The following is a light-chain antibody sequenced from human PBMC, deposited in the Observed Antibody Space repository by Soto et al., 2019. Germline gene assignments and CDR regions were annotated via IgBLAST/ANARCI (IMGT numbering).Light chain of an antibody. CDR3: QQGHNWPLT. CDR1: QSINSE. CDR2: GAS. J-gene: IGKJ2*01. Sequence: EIVMTQSPATLSLSPGERAALSCRASQSINSELAWYQQKPGQPPRLLIYGASTRATGVPASFTGSESGSEFPLTSSGLPSEDFAVYYCQQGHNWPLTFGQGTRLEI. V-gene: IGKV3-15*01.